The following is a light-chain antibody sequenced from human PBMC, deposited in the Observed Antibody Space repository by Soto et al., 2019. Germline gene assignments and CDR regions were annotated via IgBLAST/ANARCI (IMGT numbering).Light chain of an antibody. J-gene: IGKJ1*01. CDR2: KAS. V-gene: IGKV1-5*03. CDR1: ETINAW. Sequence: DIQMTQFPSTLSAAVGDRVTITCRASETINAWLAWYQQKPGKAPKLLIYKASSLESGVPSRFSGSGSGTEFTLTISSPQPDDVATYYCQQYNSYSKTFGQGTKVEIK. CDR3: QQYNSYSKT.